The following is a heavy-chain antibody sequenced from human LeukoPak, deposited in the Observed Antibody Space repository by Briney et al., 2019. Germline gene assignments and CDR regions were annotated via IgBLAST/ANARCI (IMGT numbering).Heavy chain of an antibody. Sequence: GASLKISCEGSGSSFTSYWIGWVRQMPGKGLEWMGIIYPGDSDTRYSPSFQGHVTISADKSISTAYLQWSSLKASDTAMYYCARGSSSWDYYFDYWGQGTLVTVSS. CDR3: ARGSSSWDYYFDY. D-gene: IGHD6-13*01. J-gene: IGHJ4*02. V-gene: IGHV5-51*01. CDR2: IYPGDSDT. CDR1: GSSFTSYW.